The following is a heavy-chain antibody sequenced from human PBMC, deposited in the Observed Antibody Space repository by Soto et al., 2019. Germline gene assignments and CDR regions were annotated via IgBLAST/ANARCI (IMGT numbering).Heavy chain of an antibody. CDR1: GFTFSGYG. J-gene: IGHJ4*02. Sequence: QVQLVESGGGVVQPGRSLRLSCAASGFTFSGYGMHWVRQAPGKGLEWVAVISNDGSNKYYVDSVKGRFTISRDNSKKTLVLQMNSLRAEDTAVYYCAKDRVSEHSSGWPQGHWGQGTLVTVSS. D-gene: IGHD6-19*01. CDR2: ISNDGSNK. V-gene: IGHV3-30*18. CDR3: AKDRVSEHSSGWPQGH.